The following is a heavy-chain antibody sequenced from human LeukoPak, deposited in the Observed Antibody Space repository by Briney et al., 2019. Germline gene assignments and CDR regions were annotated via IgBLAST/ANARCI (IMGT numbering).Heavy chain of an antibody. J-gene: IGHJ4*02. CDR3: ARGPIGYCSGGSCYSDY. Sequence: GASVKVSCKASGYTFTGYYMHWVRQATGQGLEWMGWMNPNSGNTGYAQKFRGRVTMTRNTSISTAYMELSGLRSEDTAVYYCARGPIGYCSGGSCYSDYWGQGTLVTVSS. D-gene: IGHD2-15*01. CDR2: MNPNSGNT. V-gene: IGHV1-8*02. CDR1: GYTFTGYY.